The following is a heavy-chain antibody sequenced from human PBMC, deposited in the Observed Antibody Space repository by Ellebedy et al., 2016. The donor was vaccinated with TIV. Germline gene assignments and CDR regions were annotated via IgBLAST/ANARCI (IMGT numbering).Heavy chain of an antibody. Sequence: SETLSLXXTVSLGSISSHYRTWIRQPPGKGLEWIGDIYYTGSTSYSPSLTGRVTISIDTPKNQFSLKVTSVTAADTAVYYCAGEFRYDFWRGPLDHWGQGTLVTVSS. V-gene: IGHV4-59*11. CDR1: LGSISSHY. D-gene: IGHD3-3*01. CDR2: IYYTGST. J-gene: IGHJ4*02. CDR3: AGEFRYDFWRGPLDH.